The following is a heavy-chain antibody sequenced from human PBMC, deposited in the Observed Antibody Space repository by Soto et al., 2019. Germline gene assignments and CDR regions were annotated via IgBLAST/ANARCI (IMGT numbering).Heavy chain of an antibody. Sequence: ASVKVSCKASGYTFTSYYMHWVRQAPGQGLEWMGIINPSGGSTSYAQKFQGRVTMTRDTSTSTVYMELSSLRSEDTAVYYCARDLMIDNAFDSWGQGTMVTFSS. J-gene: IGHJ3*02. D-gene: IGHD3-22*01. CDR1: GYTFTSYY. V-gene: IGHV1-46*01. CDR2: INPSGGST. CDR3: ARDLMIDNAFDS.